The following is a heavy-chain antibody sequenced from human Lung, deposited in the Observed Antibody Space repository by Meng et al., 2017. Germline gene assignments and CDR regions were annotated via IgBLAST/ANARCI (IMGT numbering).Heavy chain of an antibody. CDR2: IGYSGTI. Sequence: QLQLQESGPGLAKPSETLSLTGTVSGGSTTSTRYYWDWSRQSPVKGLEWIGTIGYSGTIVYNPALSSRVTMTLDTSKNQFSLKLSSVTAPDTAVYYCARRVHDGSGHHYFDYWGQGTLVTVSS. V-gene: IGHV4-39*01. D-gene: IGHD3-22*01. CDR1: GGSTTSTRYY. CDR3: ARRVHDGSGHHYFDY. J-gene: IGHJ4*02.